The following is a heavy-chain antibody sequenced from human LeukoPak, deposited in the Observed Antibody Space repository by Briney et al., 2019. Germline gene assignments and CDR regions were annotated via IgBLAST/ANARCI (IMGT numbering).Heavy chain of an antibody. Sequence: GGSLRLSCAASGFTFDDYAMHWVRQAPGKGLEWVSGISWNSGSIGYADSVKGQFTISRDNAKNSLYLQMNSLRAEDTALYYCALGYSSSWYRGLFDYWGQGTLVTVSS. CDR1: GFTFDDYA. V-gene: IGHV3-9*01. D-gene: IGHD6-13*01. CDR2: ISWNSGSI. CDR3: ALGYSSSWYRGLFDY. J-gene: IGHJ4*02.